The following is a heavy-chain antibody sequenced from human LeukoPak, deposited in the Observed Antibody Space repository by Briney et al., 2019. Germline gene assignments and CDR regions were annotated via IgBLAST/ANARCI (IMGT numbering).Heavy chain of an antibody. CDR2: IYYSGST. CDR1: GGSISNKY. J-gene: IGHJ4*02. V-gene: IGHV4-59*01. Sequence: SETLSLTCTVSGGSISNKYWSWIRQPPGKGLEWIGYIYYSGSTYSNPSLKSRVTISVDTSKNQFSLKLSSVTAADTAVYYCARDPGYCSGGSCYSYYFDYWGQGTLVTVSS. CDR3: ARDPGYCSGGSCYSYYFDY. D-gene: IGHD2-15*01.